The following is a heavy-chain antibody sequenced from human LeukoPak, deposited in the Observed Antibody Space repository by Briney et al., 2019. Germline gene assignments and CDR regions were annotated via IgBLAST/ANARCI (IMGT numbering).Heavy chain of an antibody. Sequence: GGSLRLSCAASGFTFNDYGMSWVRQAPAKGLEWVSGINWNGGSTTYADSVKGRFTISRDNAENSLYLQMNSLRAEDTALYYCTRAAGYCTNAVCWTGFDYWGQGTLVTVSS. D-gene: IGHD2-8*01. V-gene: IGHV3-20*04. J-gene: IGHJ4*02. CDR2: INWNGGST. CDR1: GFTFNDYG. CDR3: TRAAGYCTNAVCWTGFDY.